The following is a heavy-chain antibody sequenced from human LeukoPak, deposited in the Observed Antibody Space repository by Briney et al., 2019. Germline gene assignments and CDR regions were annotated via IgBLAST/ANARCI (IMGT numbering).Heavy chain of an antibody. CDR1: GYTFTGYY. CDR2: INPNSGGT. Sequence: ASVKVSCKASGYTFTGYYMHWVRQAPGQGLEWMGRINPNSGGTNYAQKFQGRVTMTRDTSTSTAYMGLSRLRSDDTAVYYCARDHPSSIAARPRWFDPWGQGTLVTVSS. V-gene: IGHV1-2*06. J-gene: IGHJ5*02. CDR3: ARDHPSSIAARPRWFDP. D-gene: IGHD6-6*01.